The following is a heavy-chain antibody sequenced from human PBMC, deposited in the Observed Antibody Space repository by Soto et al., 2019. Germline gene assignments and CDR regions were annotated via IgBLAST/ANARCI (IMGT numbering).Heavy chain of an antibody. J-gene: IGHJ4*02. Sequence: QVQLVESGGGVVQPGRSLRLSCAASGFTFSTYGMHWVRQAPGKGLEWVAAIWYDGNNRYYADSVKGRFTISRDNSENTLYLQLSSLRAEDTAVYYCARGPIAATDYYFDYWGQGTLVTVSS. CDR1: GFTFSTYG. D-gene: IGHD6-13*01. CDR2: IWYDGNNR. V-gene: IGHV3-33*01. CDR3: ARGPIAATDYYFDY.